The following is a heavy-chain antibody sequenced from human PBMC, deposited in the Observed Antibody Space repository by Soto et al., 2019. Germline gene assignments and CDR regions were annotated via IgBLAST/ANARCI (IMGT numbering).Heavy chain of an antibody. J-gene: IGHJ4*02. Sequence: PGGSLRLSCATSGFSFSSFEMIWVRQAPGKGLEWISYISDSGSTMYYADSVKGRFTISRDNAKNSQYLQMSSLRVEDTALYYCARSTVTSDWGQGTQVTVSS. D-gene: IGHD4-17*01. CDR1: GFSFSSFE. V-gene: IGHV3-48*03. CDR2: ISDSGSTM. CDR3: ARSTVTSD.